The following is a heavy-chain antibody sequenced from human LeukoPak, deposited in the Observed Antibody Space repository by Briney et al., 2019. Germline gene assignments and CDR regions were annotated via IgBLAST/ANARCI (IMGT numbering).Heavy chain of an antibody. CDR2: ISHSGSTI. D-gene: IGHD3-10*01. CDR3: ATYGSGSGTFFDS. Sequence: GGSLRLSCAASGYMFSDYYMSWIRQAPEKGLEWLSYISHSGSTIYYADSVKGRFTVSRDNAKSSLYLQMNNLRAEDTALYYFATYGSGSGTFFDSWGQGTLVTVSS. J-gene: IGHJ4*01. CDR1: GYMFSDYY. V-gene: IGHV3-11*04.